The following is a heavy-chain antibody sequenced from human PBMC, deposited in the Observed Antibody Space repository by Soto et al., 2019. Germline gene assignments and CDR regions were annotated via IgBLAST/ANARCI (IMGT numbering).Heavy chain of an antibody. Sequence: GGSLRLSCAASGFTFSSYAMSWVRQAPGKGLEWVSAISGSGGSTYYADSVKGRFTISRDNSKNTLYLQMNSLRAEDTAVYHCAKYFYDSSGYYYRDAFDIWGQGTMVTVSS. D-gene: IGHD3-22*01. V-gene: IGHV3-23*01. CDR3: AKYFYDSSGYYYRDAFDI. CDR1: GFTFSSYA. CDR2: ISGSGGST. J-gene: IGHJ3*02.